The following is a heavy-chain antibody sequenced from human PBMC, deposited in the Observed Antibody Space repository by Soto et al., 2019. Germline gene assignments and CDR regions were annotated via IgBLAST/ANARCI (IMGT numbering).Heavy chain of an antibody. CDR1: GFTFSNYA. CDR2: ISGSGRNT. J-gene: IGHJ6*01. CDR3: ATDLIGLGSFTSYDHYGMDV. V-gene: IGHV3-23*01. Sequence: EVQMLESGGGLVHPGGSLRLSCAASGFTFSNYAMNWVRKAPGKGLEWVSSISGSGRNTYDADSVKGRLTIARDSAKNTLYLQMNSLRVEDTGVYYFATDLIGLGSFTSYDHYGMDVRCEGTTVTVSS. D-gene: IGHD3-10*01.